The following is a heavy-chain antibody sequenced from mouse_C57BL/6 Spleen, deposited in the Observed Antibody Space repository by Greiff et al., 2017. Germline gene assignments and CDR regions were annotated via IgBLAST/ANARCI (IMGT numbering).Heavy chain of an antibody. V-gene: IGHV14-4*01. CDR1: GFNIKDDY. CDR2: IDPENGDT. J-gene: IGHJ3*01. CDR3: TTFWGSFAY. Sequence: EVKLVESGAELVRPGASVKLSCTASGFNIKDDYMHWVKQRPEQGLEWIGWIDPENGDTEYASKFQGKATITADTSSNTAYLQLSSLTSEDTAVYYCTTFWGSFAYWGQGTLVTVSA. D-gene: IGHD4-1*01.